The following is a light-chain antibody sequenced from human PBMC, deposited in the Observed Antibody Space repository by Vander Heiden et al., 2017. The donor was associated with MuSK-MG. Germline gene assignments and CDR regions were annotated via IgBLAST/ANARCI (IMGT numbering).Light chain of an antibody. J-gene: IGLJ2*01. V-gene: IGLV2-14*03. Sequence: QSALTPPASVSGSPGHSITISCTGTSSDVGGYNYVSWYQQHPGKAPKLMIYDVSNRPSGVSNRFSGSKSGNTASLTISVLQAEDEADYYCSSYTSSSTPVFGGGTKLTVL. CDR1: SSDVGGYNY. CDR2: DVS. CDR3: SSYTSSSTPV.